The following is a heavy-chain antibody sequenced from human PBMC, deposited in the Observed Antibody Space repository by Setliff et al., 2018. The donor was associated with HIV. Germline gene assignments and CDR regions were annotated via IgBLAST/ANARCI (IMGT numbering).Heavy chain of an antibody. D-gene: IGHD5-18*01. V-gene: IGHV3-7*01. CDR2: IEQDGSGE. Sequence: PGESLKISCAASGITFSSYWMSWVRQAPGKGLEWVANIEQDGSGEYYVGSVKGRFTISRDNAKNSLYLQMNSLRADDTSVYYCARIQNHVWDYWGQGTLVTVPS. J-gene: IGHJ4*02. CDR3: ARIQNHVWDY. CDR1: GITFSSYW.